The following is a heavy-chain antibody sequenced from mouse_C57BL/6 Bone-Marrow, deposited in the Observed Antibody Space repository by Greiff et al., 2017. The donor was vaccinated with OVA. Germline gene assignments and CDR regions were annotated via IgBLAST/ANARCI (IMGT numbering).Heavy chain of an antibody. CDR2: INPNNGGT. CDR3: ASSHYYGSSYNFDY. J-gene: IGHJ2*01. Sequence: EVQLQQSGPELVKPGASVKISCKASGYTFTDYYMNWVKQSHGKSLEWIGDINPNNGGTSYNQKFKGKATLTVDKSSSTAYMELRSLTSEDSAVYYCASSHYYGSSYNFDYWGQGTTLTVSS. D-gene: IGHD1-1*01. CDR1: GYTFTDYY. V-gene: IGHV1-26*01.